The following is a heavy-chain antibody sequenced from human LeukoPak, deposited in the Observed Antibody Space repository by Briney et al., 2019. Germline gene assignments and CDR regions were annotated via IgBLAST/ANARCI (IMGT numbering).Heavy chain of an antibody. CDR2: IYYSGST. Sequence: SETLSLTCTVSGGSISSSSYYWGWIRQPPGKGLEWIGSIYYSGSTYYNPSLKSRVTISVDTSKNQFSLKLGSVTAADTAVYYCARDSGWRLYYYYGMDVWGQGTTVTVSS. J-gene: IGHJ6*02. CDR1: GGSISSSSYY. V-gene: IGHV4-39*02. D-gene: IGHD6-19*01. CDR3: ARDSGWRLYYYYGMDV.